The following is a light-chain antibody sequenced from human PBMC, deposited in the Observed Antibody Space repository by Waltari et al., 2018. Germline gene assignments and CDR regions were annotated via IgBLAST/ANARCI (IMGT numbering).Light chain of an antibody. V-gene: IGLV1-36*01. Sequence: QSALTQPPSVSGAPRQRVTISCSGSSSNIGDSAVNCYQQFPGKSPKLVIYYDDLLPSGVSDRFSGSKSGSSASLAISGLQSEDEALYFCAAWDVSLNALIFGGGTKLTVL. CDR1: SSNIGDSA. CDR3: AAWDVSLNALI. CDR2: YDD. J-gene: IGLJ2*01.